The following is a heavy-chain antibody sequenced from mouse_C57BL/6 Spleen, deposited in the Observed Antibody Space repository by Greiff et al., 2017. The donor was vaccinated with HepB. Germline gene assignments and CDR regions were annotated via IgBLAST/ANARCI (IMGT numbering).Heavy chain of an antibody. CDR3: ARHYSNYFDY. Sequence: EVQVVESGGGLVKPGGSLKLSCAASGFTFSDYGMHWVRQAPEKGLEWVAYISSGSSTIYYADTVKGRFTISRDNAKNTLFLQMTSLRSEDTAMYYCARHYSNYFDYWGQGTTLTVSS. D-gene: IGHD2-5*01. CDR1: GFTFSDYG. J-gene: IGHJ2*01. V-gene: IGHV5-17*01. CDR2: ISSGSSTI.